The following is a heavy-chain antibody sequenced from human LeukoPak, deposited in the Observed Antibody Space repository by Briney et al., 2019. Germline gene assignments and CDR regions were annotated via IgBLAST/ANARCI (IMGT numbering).Heavy chain of an antibody. V-gene: IGHV1-2*02. CDR2: INPKSGDT. J-gene: IGHJ4*02. Sequence: EASVKVSCKSSGYTFTGYYMHWVRQAPGQGLEWMGWINPKSGDTNSAQKFQGRVTMTRDTSISTAYMELNRLTSDDTAVYYCARDVGFYYYDSRGYGPVDYWGQGTLVTVSS. CDR1: GYTFTGYY. D-gene: IGHD3-22*01. CDR3: ARDVGFYYYDSRGYGPVDY.